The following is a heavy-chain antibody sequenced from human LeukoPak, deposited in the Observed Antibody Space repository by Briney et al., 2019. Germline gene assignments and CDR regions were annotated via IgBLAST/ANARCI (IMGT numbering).Heavy chain of an antibody. D-gene: IGHD3-22*01. CDR3: ARDLNYYDSSGPPDY. CDR1: GYTFTGYY. CDR2: INPNSGGT. V-gene: IGHV1-2*02. Sequence: ASVKVSCKASGYTFTGYYMHWVRQAPGQGLEWMGWINPNSGGTNYAQKFQGRVTMTRDTSISTAYMELSRLRSDDTAVYYCARDLNYYDSSGPPDYWGQGTLVTVSS. J-gene: IGHJ4*02.